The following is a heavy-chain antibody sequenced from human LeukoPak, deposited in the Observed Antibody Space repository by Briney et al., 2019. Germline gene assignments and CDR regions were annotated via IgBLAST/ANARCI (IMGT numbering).Heavy chain of an antibody. CDR1: GYTFTSYY. CDR3: ARDLALAHCSGGSCYELDY. CDR2: INPSGGST. D-gene: IGHD2-15*01. Sequence: ASVKVSCKASGYTFTSYYMHWVRQAPGQGLEWMGIINPSGGSTNYAQKFQGRVTMTRDTSTSTVYMELSSLRSEDTAVYYCARDLALAHCSGGSCYELDYWGQGTLVTVSS. V-gene: IGHV1-46*01. J-gene: IGHJ4*02.